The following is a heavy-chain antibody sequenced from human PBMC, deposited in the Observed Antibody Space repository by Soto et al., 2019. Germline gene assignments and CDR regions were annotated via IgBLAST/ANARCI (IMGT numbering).Heavy chain of an antibody. CDR1: GGSFSGYY. J-gene: IGHJ4*02. CDR2: INQSGTT. V-gene: IGHV4-34*01. D-gene: IGHD3-10*01. CDR3: ARGGLGSVTTSLDY. Sequence: PSETLSLTCGVYGGSFSGYYWSWLRQPPGKGLEWIGEINQSGTTNYNPSLKSRATISIDTSENRFSLKLNSVTAADTAVYYCARGGLGSVTTSLDYWGRGTLVTVSS.